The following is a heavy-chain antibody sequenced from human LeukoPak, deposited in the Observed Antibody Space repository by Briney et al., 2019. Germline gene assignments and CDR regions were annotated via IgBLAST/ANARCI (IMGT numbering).Heavy chain of an antibody. D-gene: IGHD3-10*01. CDR3: AKGTGRNYYSYMDV. V-gene: IGHV3-23*01. CDR2: INDSGGTT. CDR1: GFTFSSYA. Sequence: GGSLRLSCAASGFTFSSYAMSWVRQAPGKGLEWVSDINDSGGTTYYADSVTGRFTVSRDNYKKPLYLQMNSLSAEDTAVYFCAKGTGRNYYSYMDVWGKGTTVSVSS. J-gene: IGHJ6*03.